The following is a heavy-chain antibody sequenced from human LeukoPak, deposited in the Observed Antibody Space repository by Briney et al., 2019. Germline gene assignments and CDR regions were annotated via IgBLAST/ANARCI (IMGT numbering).Heavy chain of an antibody. CDR2: INPTGGST. J-gene: IGHJ4*02. CDR1: GYTFTSYY. Sequence: GASVKVSCKASGYTFTSYYMHWVRQAPGQGLEWMGLINPTGGSTSYAQKFQGRVTMTRDTSTSTVYMELSSLRSEDTAVYYCARGYDLLTGYYDFDYWGQGTLVTVSS. CDR3: ARGYDLLTGYYDFDY. V-gene: IGHV1-46*01. D-gene: IGHD3-9*01.